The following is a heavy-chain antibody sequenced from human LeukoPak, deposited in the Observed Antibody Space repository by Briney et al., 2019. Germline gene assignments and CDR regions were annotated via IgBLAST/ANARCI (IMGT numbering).Heavy chain of an antibody. D-gene: IGHD3-10*01. CDR2: IFYSGST. CDR3: ASVITMVRGVPRNWFDP. CDR1: GFTFSSYS. Sequence: GSLRLSCAASGFTFSSYSMNWIRQPPGKGLEWIGYIFYSGSTYYSPSLKSRVTISVDTSKNQFSLNLISVTAADTAVYYCASVITMVRGVPRNWFDPWGRGTLVTVSS. V-gene: IGHV4-59*08. J-gene: IGHJ5*02.